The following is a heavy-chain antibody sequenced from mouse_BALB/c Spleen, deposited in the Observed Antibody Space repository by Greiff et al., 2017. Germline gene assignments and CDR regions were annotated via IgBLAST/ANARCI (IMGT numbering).Heavy chain of an antibody. V-gene: IGHV14-3*02. CDR3: ALPSGTDYFDY. J-gene: IGHJ2*01. CDR1: GFNIKDTY. Sequence: VQLQQSGAELVKPGASVKLSCTASGFNIKDTYMHWVKQRPEQGLEWIGRIDPANGNTKYDPKFQGKATITADTSSNTAYLQLSSLTSEDTAVYYCALPSGTDYFDYWGQGTTLTVSS. D-gene: IGHD4-1*01. CDR2: IDPANGNT.